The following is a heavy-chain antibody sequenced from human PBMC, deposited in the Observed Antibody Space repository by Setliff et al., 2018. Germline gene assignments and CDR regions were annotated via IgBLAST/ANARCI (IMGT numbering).Heavy chain of an antibody. CDR2: IKQDGSGK. CDR1: GFTFSSYW. D-gene: IGHD5-12*01. V-gene: IGHV3-7*01. Sequence: LRLSCAASGFTFSSYWMSWVRQAPGKGLEWVANIKQDGSGKYYVDSVKGRFTISRDNAKNSLYLQMNSLRAEDTAVYYCAREKMATNYYYYYMDVWGKGTTVTVSS. J-gene: IGHJ6*03. CDR3: AREKMATNYYYYYMDV.